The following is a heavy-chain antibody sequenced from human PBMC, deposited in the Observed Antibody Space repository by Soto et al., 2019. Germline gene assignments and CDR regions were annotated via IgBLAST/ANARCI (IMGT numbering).Heavy chain of an antibody. Sequence: PGGSLRLSCAASGFTFSNYAMSWVRQAPGKGLEWVSSISSSSSYIYYADSVKGRFTISRDNAKNSLYLQMNSLRAEDTAVYYCARASILTGYYWGFDPWGQGTLVTVSS. CDR2: ISSSSSYI. V-gene: IGHV3-21*01. CDR3: ARASILTGYYWGFDP. D-gene: IGHD3-9*01. J-gene: IGHJ5*02. CDR1: GFTFSNYA.